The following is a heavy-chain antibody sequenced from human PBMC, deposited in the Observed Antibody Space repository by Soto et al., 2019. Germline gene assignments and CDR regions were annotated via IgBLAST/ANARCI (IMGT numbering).Heavy chain of an antibody. CDR1: GFTFDDYA. CDR3: AKDRGEWLQFWYFDL. CDR2: ISWNSGSI. V-gene: IGHV3-9*01. D-gene: IGHD5-12*01. Sequence: EVQLVESGGGLVQPGRSLRLSCAASGFTFDDYAMHWVRQAPGKGLEWVSGISWNSGSIGYADSVKGRFTISRDNAKNSLYLQMNSLRAEDTALYYCAKDRGEWLQFWYFDLWGRGTLVTVSS. J-gene: IGHJ2*01.